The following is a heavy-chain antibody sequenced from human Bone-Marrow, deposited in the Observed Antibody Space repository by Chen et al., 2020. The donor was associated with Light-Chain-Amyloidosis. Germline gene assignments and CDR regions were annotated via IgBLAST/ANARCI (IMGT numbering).Heavy chain of an antibody. Sequence: EVQLEQSGPEVKKPGESLKISCKGSGYTFPKYWIGWVRQMPGKGLEWMGVIYPDYSDARYSPSLEGQVTISADKTITTAYLQWRSLKASATAMYYCARRRDGYNSYYWGQGTLVTVSS. V-gene: IGHV5-51*01. CDR3: ARRRDGYNSYY. CDR1: GYTFPKYW. CDR2: IYPDYSDA. J-gene: IGHJ4*02. D-gene: IGHD1-1*01.